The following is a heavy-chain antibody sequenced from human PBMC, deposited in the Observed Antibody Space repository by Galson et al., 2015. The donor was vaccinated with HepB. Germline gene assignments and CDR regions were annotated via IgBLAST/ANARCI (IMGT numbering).Heavy chain of an antibody. CDR2: MSGSHGST. CDR1: GITFRIYA. D-gene: IGHD2-2*03. V-gene: IGHV3-23*01. Sequence: SLRLSCAASGITFRIYAMTWVRQAPGKGLEWVSGMSGSHGSTYYAEYVKGRFTVSRDNSKNTLNLQMNSLRADDTAVYYCAKGHGYCSGTSCNSPTWGQGTLVTVSS. J-gene: IGHJ4*02. CDR3: AKGHGYCSGTSCNSPT.